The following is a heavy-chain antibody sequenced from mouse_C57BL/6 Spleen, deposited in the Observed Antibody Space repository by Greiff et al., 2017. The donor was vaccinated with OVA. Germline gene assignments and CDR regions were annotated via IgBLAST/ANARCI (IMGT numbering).Heavy chain of an antibody. CDR3: ARSGTYWYFDV. V-gene: IGHV1-42*01. CDR2: INPSTGGT. CDR1: GYSFTGYY. Sequence: EVQLQQSGPELVKPGASVKISCKASGYSFTGYYMNWVKQSPEKSLEWIGEINPSTGGTTYNQKFKAKATLTVDKSSSTAYMQLKSLTSEDSAVYYCARSGTYWYFDVWGTGTTVTVSS. D-gene: IGHD2-14*01. J-gene: IGHJ1*03.